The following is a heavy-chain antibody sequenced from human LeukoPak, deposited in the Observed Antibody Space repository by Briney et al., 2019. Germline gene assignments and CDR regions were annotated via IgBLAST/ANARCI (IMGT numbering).Heavy chain of an antibody. CDR3: ARDRVGASD. J-gene: IGHJ4*02. CDR1: GLNFSTYD. D-gene: IGHD1-26*01. V-gene: IGHV3-13*04. CDR2: IGSGDKT. Sequence: GGSLRLSCAVSGLNFSTYDMYWVRPPTGKGLQWVSCIGSGDKTYHPGSVKGRFTISRDNSKNTLYLQMNSLRAEDTAVYYCARDRVGASDWGQGTLVTVSS.